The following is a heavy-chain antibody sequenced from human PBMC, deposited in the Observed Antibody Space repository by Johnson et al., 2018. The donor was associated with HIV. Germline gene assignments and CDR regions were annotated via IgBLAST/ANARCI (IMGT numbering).Heavy chain of an antibody. CDR2: TWFDGSKK. Sequence: QVQLVESGGGVVQPGRSLRLSCAASGFTFSNYGIHWVRQAPGKGLEWVASTWFDGSKKYYSDSVRGRFIISRANSKNTLYLQLNSLTAGDTALYFCARVAVSTAAGGVPLDIWGPGTMVTVSA. CDR1: GFTFSNYG. CDR3: ARVAVSTAAGGVPLDI. J-gene: IGHJ3*02. V-gene: IGHV3-33*03. D-gene: IGHD6-19*01.